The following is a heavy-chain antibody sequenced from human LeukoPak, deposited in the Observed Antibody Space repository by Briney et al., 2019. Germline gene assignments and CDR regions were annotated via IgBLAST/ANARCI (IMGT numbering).Heavy chain of an antibody. Sequence: SGGSLRLSCAASGFTFSSYAMSWVRQAPGKGLEWVAVISYDGSNKYYADSVKGRFTISRDNSKNTLYLQMNSLRAEDTAVYYCAKNGRGPMIAGFDIWGQGTMVTVSS. CDR2: ISYDGSNK. J-gene: IGHJ3*02. D-gene: IGHD2-21*01. CDR3: AKNGRGPMIAGFDI. V-gene: IGHV3-30*18. CDR1: GFTFSSYA.